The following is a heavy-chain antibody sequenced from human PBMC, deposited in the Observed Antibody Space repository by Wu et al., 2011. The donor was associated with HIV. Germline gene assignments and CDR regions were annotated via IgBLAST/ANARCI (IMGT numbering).Heavy chain of an antibody. CDR1: GGTFSSYA. CDR2: IILIFGTA. D-gene: IGHD3-22*01. J-gene: IGHJ5*02. CDR3: ARDRDYYDSSDPIKRSVWFDP. V-gene: IGHV1-69*05. Sequence: QVQLVQSGAEVKKPGSSVKVSCKASGGTFSSYAISWVRQAPGQGLEWMGGIILIFGTANYAQKFQGRVTITTDESTSTAYMELSSLRSEDTAVYYCARDRDYYDSSDPIKRSVWFDPWGQGTLVTVSS.